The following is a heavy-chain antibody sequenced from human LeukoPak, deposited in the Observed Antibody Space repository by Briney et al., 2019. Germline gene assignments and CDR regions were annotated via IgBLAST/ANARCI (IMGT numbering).Heavy chain of an antibody. Sequence: SETLSLTCAVYGGSFSGYYWSWIRQPPGKGLEWIGEINHSGSTNYNPSLKSRVTISVDTSKNQFSLKLSSVTAADTAVYYCARHCLAYDFWSGYGWFDPWGQGTLVTVSS. CDR1: GGSFSGYY. CDR2: INHSGST. J-gene: IGHJ5*02. CDR3: ARHCLAYDFWSGYGWFDP. D-gene: IGHD3-3*01. V-gene: IGHV4-34*01.